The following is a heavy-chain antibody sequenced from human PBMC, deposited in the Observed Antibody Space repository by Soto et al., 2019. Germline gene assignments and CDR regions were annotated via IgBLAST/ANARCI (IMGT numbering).Heavy chain of an antibody. Sequence: ASVKVSCKTYGYTFTTYGINWVRQAPGQGLEWMGWISPYNGNTKYAQSLQGRVTMTTDTSTSTAYMELRSLRSDDTAVYYCARVPHPTHGDSDTNTWLDPWGQGTLVTVSS. CDR1: GYTFTTYG. D-gene: IGHD3-9*01. CDR2: ISPYNGNT. CDR3: ARVPHPTHGDSDTNTWLDP. V-gene: IGHV1-18*04. J-gene: IGHJ5*02.